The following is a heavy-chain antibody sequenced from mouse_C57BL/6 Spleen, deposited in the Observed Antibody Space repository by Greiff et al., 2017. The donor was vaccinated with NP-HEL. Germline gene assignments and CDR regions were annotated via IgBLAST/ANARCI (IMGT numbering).Heavy chain of an antibody. CDR1: GFTFTDYY. Sequence: VQLKESGGGLVQPGGSLSLSCAASGFTFTDYYMSWVRQPPGKALEWLGFIRNKANGYTTEYSASVKGRFTISRDNSQSILYLQMNALRAEDSATYDCARYGVYDGYYDYAMDYWGQGTSVTVSS. J-gene: IGHJ4*01. CDR3: ARYGVYDGYYDYAMDY. V-gene: IGHV7-3*01. CDR2: IRNKANGYTT. D-gene: IGHD2-3*01.